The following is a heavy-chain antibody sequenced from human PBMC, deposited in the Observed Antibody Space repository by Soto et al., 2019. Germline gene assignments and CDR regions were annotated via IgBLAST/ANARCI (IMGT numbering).Heavy chain of an antibody. CDR1: GFTFDDYA. CDR3: AKDSSSYCSGRNCYFDY. J-gene: IGHJ4*02. D-gene: IGHD2-15*01. CDR2: ISWNSGNT. V-gene: IGHV3-9*01. Sequence: EVQLVESGGGLVQPGRSLRLSCAAPGFTFDDYAMHWVRQAPGKGLEWVSGISWNSGNTGYADSVKGRFTISRDNAKNSLHLQMNSLRAEDTALYYCAKDSSSYCSGRNCYFDYWGQGTLVTVSS.